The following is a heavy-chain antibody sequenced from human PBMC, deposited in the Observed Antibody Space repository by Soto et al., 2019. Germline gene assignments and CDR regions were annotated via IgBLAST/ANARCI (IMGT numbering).Heavy chain of an antibody. V-gene: IGHV4-30-4*01. CDR2: IYYTGNT. CDR1: GGSIGSGDYY. D-gene: IGHD1-26*01. J-gene: IGHJ4*02. CDR3: ARDSRRRADSGTRPLYYFAY. Sequence: QVQLKESGPGLVKPSQTLSLTCSVSGGSIGSGDYYWSWVRQSPGKGLEWIGYIYYTGNTYYNPSLGSRVTFSVDTSKNHLSLRLSDATVAYTAVYYCARDSRRRADSGTRPLYYFAYWGQGTLVTVSS.